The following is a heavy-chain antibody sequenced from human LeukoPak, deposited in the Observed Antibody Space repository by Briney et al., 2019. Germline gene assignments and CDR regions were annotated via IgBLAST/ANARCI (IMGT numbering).Heavy chain of an antibody. CDR2: IDWDDDE. Sequence: SGPALVKPTQTLILTCTFSGFSLNTSAMRVSWIRQPPGKALEWLARIDWDDDEFYSTSLKTRLTISKDTSKNQVVLTMTNMNPVDTATYCCARTFSAGHFDYWGQGTLVTVSS. V-gene: IGHV2-70*04. CDR3: ARTFSAGHFDY. CDR1: GFSLNTSAMR. D-gene: IGHD6-13*01. J-gene: IGHJ4*02.